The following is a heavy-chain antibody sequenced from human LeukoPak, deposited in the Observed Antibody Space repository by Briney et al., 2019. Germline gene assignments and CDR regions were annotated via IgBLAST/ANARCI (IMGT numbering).Heavy chain of an antibody. Sequence: ASVKVSCKASGYTFTSYDINWVRQATGQGLEWMGWMNPNSGNTGYAQKFQGRVNMTRNTSISTAYMELSSLRSEDTAVYYCARGDCSSTSCYLMNYYYYYMDVWGKGTTVTISS. CDR2: MNPNSGNT. V-gene: IGHV1-8*01. J-gene: IGHJ6*03. CDR3: ARGDCSSTSCYLMNYYYYYMDV. D-gene: IGHD2-2*01. CDR1: GYTFTSYD.